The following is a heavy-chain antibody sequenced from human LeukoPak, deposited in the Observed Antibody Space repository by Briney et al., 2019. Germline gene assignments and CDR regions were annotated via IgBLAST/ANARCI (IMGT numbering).Heavy chain of an antibody. CDR1: GGSISSGGYY. D-gene: IGHD3-3*01. J-gene: IGHJ3*02. V-gene: IGHV4-30-2*01. Sequence: SETLSLTCTVSGGSISSGGYYWSWIRQPPGKGLEWIGYIYHSGSTYYNPSLKSRVTISVDRSKNQFSLKLSSVTAADTAVYYCARGSLEDDFWSGYYRNAFDIWGQGTMVTVSS. CDR2: IYHSGST. CDR3: ARGSLEDDFWSGYYRNAFDI.